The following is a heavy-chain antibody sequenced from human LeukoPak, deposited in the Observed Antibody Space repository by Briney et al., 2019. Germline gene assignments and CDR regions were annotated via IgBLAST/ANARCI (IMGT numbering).Heavy chain of an antibody. J-gene: IGHJ5*02. CDR2: ISGDGGGT. CDR1: GFTFNTYA. Sequence: GGSLRLSCAASGFTFNTYAVNWVRQAPGKGLEWVSTISGDGGGTNYADSVRGRFTISRDNAKNSLYLQMNSLRAEDTAVYYCARPPYSSSWDPGWFDPWGQGTLITVSS. CDR3: ARPPYSSSWDPGWFDP. V-gene: IGHV3-23*01. D-gene: IGHD6-13*01.